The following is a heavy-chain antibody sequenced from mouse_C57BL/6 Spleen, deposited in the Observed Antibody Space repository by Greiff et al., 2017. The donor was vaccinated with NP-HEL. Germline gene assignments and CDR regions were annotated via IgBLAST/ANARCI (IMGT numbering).Heavy chain of an antibody. J-gene: IGHJ2*01. CDR3: ARHPNYGNFDY. V-gene: IGHV5-9*01. CDR2: ISGGGGNT. Sequence: EVKVVESGGGLVKPGGSLKLSCAASGFTFSSYTMSWVRQTPEKRLEWVATISGGGGNTYYPDSVKGRFTISRDNAKNTLYLQMSSLRSEDTALYYCARHPNYGNFDYWGQGTTLTVSS. D-gene: IGHD2-1*01. CDR1: GFTFSSYT.